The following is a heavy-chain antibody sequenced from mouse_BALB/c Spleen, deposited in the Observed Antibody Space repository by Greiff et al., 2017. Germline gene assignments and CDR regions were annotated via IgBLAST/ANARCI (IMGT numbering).Heavy chain of an antibody. J-gene: IGHJ3*01. CDR3: ARSRYGDCRAWFAY. CDR2: ICYSGST. CDR1: GDSFTSGY. D-gene: IGHD2-13*01. Sequence: EVMLVESGPSLVKPSQTLSLTCSVTGDSFTSGYWNWIRQFPGNNLEYMGYICYSGSTYYNPSLISRISITRDTSKNQYYLKMNSVTTEDTATYYGARSRYGDCRAWFAYWGQGTLVTVSA. V-gene: IGHV3-8*02.